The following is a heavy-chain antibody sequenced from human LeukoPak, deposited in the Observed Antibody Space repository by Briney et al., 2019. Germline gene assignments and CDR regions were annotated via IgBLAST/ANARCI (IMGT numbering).Heavy chain of an antibody. CDR3: ARHGDIVVVPVDY. J-gene: IGHJ4*02. V-gene: IGHV1-69*02. D-gene: IGHD2-2*01. CDR1: GGTFSSYT. Sequence: SVKVSCKASGGTFSSYTISWVRQAPGQGLEWMGRIIPILGIANYAQKFQGRVTITADKSTSTAYMELSSLRSEDTAVYYCARHGDIVVVPVDYWGQGTLVTVSS. CDR2: IIPILGIA.